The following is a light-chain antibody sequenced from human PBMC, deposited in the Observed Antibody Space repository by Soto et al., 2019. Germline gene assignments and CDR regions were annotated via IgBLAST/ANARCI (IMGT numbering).Light chain of an antibody. CDR1: QSVSSN. Sequence: EIVMTQSPATLSVSPGERATLSCRASQSVSSNLAWYQQKPGQAPRLLIYGASTRAIGIPARFSGSGSGTEFTLTIGSLQSEDFAVYYCQQYNKFPSLTFGGGTKVEIK. V-gene: IGKV3-15*01. CDR2: GAS. J-gene: IGKJ4*01. CDR3: QQYNKFPSLT.